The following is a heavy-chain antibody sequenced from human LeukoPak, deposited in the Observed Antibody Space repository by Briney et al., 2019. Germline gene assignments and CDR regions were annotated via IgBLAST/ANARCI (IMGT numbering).Heavy chain of an antibody. CDR2: IYYSGST. Sequence: SQTLSLTCTVSGGSISSGDYYWSWIRQPPGKGLEWIGYIYYSGSTNYNPSLKSRVTISVDTSKNQFSLKLSSVTAADTAVYYCARASGFLRFDPWGQGTLVTVSS. CDR1: GGSISSGDYY. V-gene: IGHV4-30-4*08. CDR3: ARASGFLRFDP. D-gene: IGHD3-3*01. J-gene: IGHJ5*02.